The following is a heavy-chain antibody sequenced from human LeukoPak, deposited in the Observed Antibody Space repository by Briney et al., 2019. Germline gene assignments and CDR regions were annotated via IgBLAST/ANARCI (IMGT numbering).Heavy chain of an antibody. CDR1: GFTFSSNY. CDR2: IYSGGST. V-gene: IGHV3-53*01. J-gene: IGHJ6*03. CDR3: ASGSGSYRTPYYYMDV. D-gene: IGHD3-10*01. Sequence: GGSLRLSCAASGFTFSSNYMSWVRQAPGKGLEWVSDIYSGGSTYYADSVKGRFTISRDNSKNTLYLQMNSLRAEDTAVYYCASGSGSYRTPYYYMDVWGTGTTVTVSS.